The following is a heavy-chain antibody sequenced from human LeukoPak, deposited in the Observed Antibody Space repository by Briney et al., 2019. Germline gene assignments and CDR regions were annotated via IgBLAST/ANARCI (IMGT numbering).Heavy chain of an antibody. D-gene: IGHD3-3*01. J-gene: IGHJ4*02. CDR3: AKDSFHYDFWSGQTPLDY. V-gene: IGHV3-23*01. CDR1: GFTFSSYA. CDR2: ISGSGGST. Sequence: GGSLRLSCAASGFTFSSYAMSWVRQAPGKGLEWVSAISGSGGSTYYADSVKGRFTISRDNSKNTLYLQMNSLRAEDTAVYYCAKDSFHYDFWSGQTPLDYWGQGTLVTVSS.